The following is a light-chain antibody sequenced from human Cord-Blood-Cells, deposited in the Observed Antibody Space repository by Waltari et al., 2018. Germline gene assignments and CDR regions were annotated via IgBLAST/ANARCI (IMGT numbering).Light chain of an antibody. CDR2: DAS. CDR3: QQRSNWPWT. J-gene: IGKJ1*01. V-gene: IGKV3-11*01. Sequence: EIVLTQSPATLSLSPGERATLSCRASQSFSSYLALYQEEPGQAHRLLIYDASNRATGIPARFSGSGSVTVFTLTISSLEPEDFAVYYCQQRSNWPWTFGQGTKVEIK. CDR1: QSFSSY.